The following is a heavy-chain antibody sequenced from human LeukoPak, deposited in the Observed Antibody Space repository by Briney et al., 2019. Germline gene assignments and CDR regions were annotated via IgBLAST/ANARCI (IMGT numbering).Heavy chain of an antibody. CDR3: ARADMAVVPAFDY. V-gene: IGHV3-48*03. Sequence: QPGGSLRLSCAASGFTFRSYVMNWVRQAPGKGLEWVSYISSSGSTIYFADSVKGRFTISRDNAKNSLYLQMNSLRVEDTAVYYCARADMAVVPAFDYWGQGTPVTVSS. CDR1: GFTFRSYV. J-gene: IGHJ4*02. D-gene: IGHD6-19*01. CDR2: ISSSGSTI.